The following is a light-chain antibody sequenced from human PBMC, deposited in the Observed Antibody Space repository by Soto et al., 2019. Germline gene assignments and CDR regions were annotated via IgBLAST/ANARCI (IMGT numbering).Light chain of an antibody. Sequence: QSALTQPASVSGSPGQSITVSCTGTSSDIGSYNLVSWYQHHPGKAPKLMIYAGSKRPSGVSSRFSGSKSGNTASLTISGLQAEDAADYYCCSYAGSSTLLFGGGTKVTVL. V-gene: IGLV2-23*01. J-gene: IGLJ3*02. CDR2: AGS. CDR3: CSYAGSSTLL. CDR1: SSDIGSYNL.